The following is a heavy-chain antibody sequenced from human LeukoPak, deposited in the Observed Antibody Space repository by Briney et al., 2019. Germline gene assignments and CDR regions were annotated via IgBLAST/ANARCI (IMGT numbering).Heavy chain of an antibody. CDR2: ISSSGSTI. J-gene: IGHJ5*02. D-gene: IGHD3-10*01. Sequence: GGSLRLSCAASGFTFSDYYMSWIRQAPGKGLEWVSYISSSGSTIYYADSVKGRFTISRDNAKNSLYLQMNSLRVDDTAVYYCVREGELVGNWLDPWGQGTLVTVSS. V-gene: IGHV3-11*04. CDR3: VREGELVGNWLDP. CDR1: GFTFSDYY.